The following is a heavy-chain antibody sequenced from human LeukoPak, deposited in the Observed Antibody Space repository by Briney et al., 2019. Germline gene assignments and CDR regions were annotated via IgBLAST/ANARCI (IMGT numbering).Heavy chain of an antibody. D-gene: IGHD3-3*01. V-gene: IGHV3-23*01. CDR2: ISGSGGST. CDR3: AKDGGEGGVVLLFEY. J-gene: IGHJ4*02. CDR1: GFTFSSYA. Sequence: PGGSLRLSCAASGFTFSSYAMSWVRQAPGKGLEWVSAISGSGGSTYYADSVKGRFTISRDNSKNTLYLQMNSLRAEDTAVYYCAKDGGEGGVVLLFEYWGQGTLVTVSS.